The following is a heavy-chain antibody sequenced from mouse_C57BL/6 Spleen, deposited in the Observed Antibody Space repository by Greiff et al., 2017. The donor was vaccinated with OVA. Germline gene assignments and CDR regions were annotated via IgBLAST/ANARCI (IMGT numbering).Heavy chain of an antibody. D-gene: IGHD2-1*01. V-gene: IGHV1-61*01. J-gene: IGHJ3*01. CDR1: GYTFTSYW. CDR2: IYPSDSET. CDR3: ARRGNRGFAY. Sequence: VQLQQPGAELVRPGSSVKLSCKASGYTFTSYWMDWVKQRPGQGLEWIGNIYPSDSETHYNQKFKDKATLTVDKSSSTAYMQLSSLTSEDSAVYYCARRGNRGFAYWGQGTLVTVSA.